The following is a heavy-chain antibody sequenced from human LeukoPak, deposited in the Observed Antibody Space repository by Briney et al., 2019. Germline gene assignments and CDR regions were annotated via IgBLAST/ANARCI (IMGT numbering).Heavy chain of an antibody. Sequence: GVSVKVSCKASGYTFTSYGISWVRQAPGQGLEWMGWISAYNGNTNYAQKLQGRVTMTTDTSTSTAYMELRSLRSDDTAVYYCARPGIDDSSGYYAEGPNWFDPWGQGTLVTVSS. CDR2: ISAYNGNT. CDR1: GYTFTSYG. D-gene: IGHD3-22*01. V-gene: IGHV1-18*01. CDR3: ARPGIDDSSGYYAEGPNWFDP. J-gene: IGHJ5*02.